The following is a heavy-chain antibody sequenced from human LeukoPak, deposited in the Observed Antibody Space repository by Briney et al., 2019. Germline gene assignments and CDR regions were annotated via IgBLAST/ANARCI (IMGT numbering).Heavy chain of an antibody. J-gene: IGHJ6*03. D-gene: IGHD1-1*01. V-gene: IGHV4-59*01. CDR3: ARVAGNYYYYYMDV. CDR1: GGSISSYC. CDR2: IYYSGST. Sequence: SETLSLTCTVSGGSISSYCWSWIRQPPGKGLEWVGYIYYSGSTNYNPSLKSRVTISVDTSKNQFSLKLSSVTAADTAVYYCARVAGNYYYYYMDVWGKGTTVTVSS.